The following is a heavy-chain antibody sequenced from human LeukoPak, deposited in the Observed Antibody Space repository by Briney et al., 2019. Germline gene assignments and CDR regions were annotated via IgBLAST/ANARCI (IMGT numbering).Heavy chain of an antibody. V-gene: IGHV1-18*01. J-gene: IGHJ5*02. CDR1: GYTFTSYG. CDR3: ARLELAWSGDLFYGKKNWFDP. CDR2: INANNGNT. Sequence: ASVKVSCKASGYTFTSYGMSWVRQAPGQGLEWMGWINANNGNTNYAHKLQGRVTMTTDTSTSTAYMELRSLRSDDTAVYYCARLELAWSGDLFYGKKNWFDPWGQGTLVTVSS. D-gene: IGHD3-10*01.